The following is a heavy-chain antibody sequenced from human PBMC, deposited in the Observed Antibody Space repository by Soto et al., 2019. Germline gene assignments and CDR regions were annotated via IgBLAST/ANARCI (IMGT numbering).Heavy chain of an antibody. J-gene: IGHJ4*02. CDR2: ISAYNGDT. V-gene: IGHV1-18*01. D-gene: IGHD2-8*01. Sequence: ASVKVSCKASGYSFTSYCYAWVRQAPGQGLEWMGWISAYNGDTNNAQKFQDRVTLTTDTSTTTAHMELRNLGSDDTAVYYCVRSGAYCTSITCLFDSFWGLGTLVTVSS. CDR1: GYSFTSYC. CDR3: VRSGAYCTSITCLFDSF.